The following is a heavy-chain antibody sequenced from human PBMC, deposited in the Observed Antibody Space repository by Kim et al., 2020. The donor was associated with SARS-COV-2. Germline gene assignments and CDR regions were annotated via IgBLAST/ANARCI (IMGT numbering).Heavy chain of an antibody. D-gene: IGHD3-16*01. CDR2: ISYDGSNK. J-gene: IGHJ4*02. CDR3: AKLVLGEAYFDY. Sequence: GGSLRLSCAASGFTFSSYGMHWVRQAPGKGLEWVAVISYDGSNKYYADSVKGRFTISRDNSKNTLYLQMNSLRAEDTAVYYCAKLVLGEAYFDYWGQGTLVTVSS. V-gene: IGHV3-30*18. CDR1: GFTFSSYG.